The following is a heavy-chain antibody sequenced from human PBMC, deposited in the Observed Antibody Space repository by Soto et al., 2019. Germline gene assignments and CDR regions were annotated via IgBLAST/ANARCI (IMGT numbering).Heavy chain of an antibody. CDR1: GGSFSGYY. CDR2: INHSGST. V-gene: IGHV4-34*01. CDR3: ARVSGIYYYGMDV. Sequence: TSETLSITCAVYGGSFSGYYWNWIRQPPGKGLEWIGEINHSGSTNYNPSLKSRVTISVDTSKNQFSLKLSSVTAADTAVYYCARVSGIYYYGMDVWGQGTTVT. J-gene: IGHJ6*02. D-gene: IGHD3-10*01.